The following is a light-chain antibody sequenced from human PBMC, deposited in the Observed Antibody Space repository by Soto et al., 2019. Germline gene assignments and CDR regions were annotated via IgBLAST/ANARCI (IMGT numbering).Light chain of an antibody. Sequence: SLTTAKLSASPGERAPLSCRASQSVSSSLAWCQQQPGRSPRLLIYGASSRATGIPDRFSSSGSGTDFTLTIIRLEPAEFAVYYCHQYCSSPRSAFGRGTKVDIK. J-gene: IGKJ4*01. CDR3: HQYCSSPRSA. CDR2: GAS. V-gene: IGKV3-20*01. CDR1: QSVSSS.